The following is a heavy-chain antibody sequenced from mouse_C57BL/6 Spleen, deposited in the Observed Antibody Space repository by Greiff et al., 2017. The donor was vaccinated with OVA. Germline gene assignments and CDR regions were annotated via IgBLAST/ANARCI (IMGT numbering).Heavy chain of an antibody. J-gene: IGHJ4*01. CDR1: GFTFTDYY. V-gene: IGHV7-3*01. CDR2: IRNKANGYTT. Sequence: EVKLMESGGGLVQPGGSLRLSCAASGFTFTDYYMSWVRQPPGTALEWLGFIRNKANGYTTEYSASVKGRFTISRDNSQSILYLQMNALRAEDSATYYCARYRGDAMDYGGQGTSVTVSS. CDR3: ARYRGDAMDY.